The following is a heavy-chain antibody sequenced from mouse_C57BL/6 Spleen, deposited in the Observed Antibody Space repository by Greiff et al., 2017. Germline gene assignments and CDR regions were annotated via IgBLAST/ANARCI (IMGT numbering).Heavy chain of an antibody. D-gene: IGHD1-1*01. CDR2: IHPNSGST. CDR3: ARSDYYGSSYSYWYFDV. Sequence: QVQLQQSGAELVKPGASVKLSCKASGYTFTSYWMHWVKQRPGQGLEWIGMIHPNSGSTNYNEKFKSKATLTVDKSSSTAYMQLSSLTSEDSAVYYCARSDYYGSSYSYWYFDVWGTGTTVTVSS. CDR1: GYTFTSYW. V-gene: IGHV1-64*01. J-gene: IGHJ1*03.